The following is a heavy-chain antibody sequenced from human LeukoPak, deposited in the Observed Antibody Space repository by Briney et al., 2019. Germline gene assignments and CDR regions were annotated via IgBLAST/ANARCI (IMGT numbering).Heavy chain of an antibody. J-gene: IGHJ4*02. CDR1: GFTFSSYG. CDR3: AKQGHYYGSGSSFNGYYFDY. CDR2: ISYDGSNK. D-gene: IGHD3-10*01. V-gene: IGHV3-30*18. Sequence: GRSLRLSCAASGFTFSSYGMHWVRQAPGKGLEWVAVISYDGSNKYYADSVEGRFTISRDNSKNTLYLQMNSLRAEDTAVYYCAKQGHYYGSGSSFNGYYFDYWGQGTLVTVSS.